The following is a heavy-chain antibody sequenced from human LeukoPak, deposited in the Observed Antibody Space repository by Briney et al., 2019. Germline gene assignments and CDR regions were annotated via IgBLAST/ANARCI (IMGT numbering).Heavy chain of an antibody. CDR1: GYSFTSYW. CDR2: IYPGDSDT. Sequence: GESLKISCKASGYSFTSYWIGWVRQMPGKGLEWMGIIYPGDSDTRYSPSFQGQVTISADKSISTAYLQWSSLKASDTAMYYCARPHYYDSSGYYSDYWGQGTLVTVSS. V-gene: IGHV5-51*01. CDR3: ARPHYYDSSGYYSDY. D-gene: IGHD3-22*01. J-gene: IGHJ4*02.